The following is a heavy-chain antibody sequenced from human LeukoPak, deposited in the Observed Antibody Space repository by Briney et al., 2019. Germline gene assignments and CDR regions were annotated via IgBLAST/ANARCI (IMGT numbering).Heavy chain of an antibody. Sequence: AGGSLRLSCAASGFTFSSYAMSWVRQAPGKGLEWVSAISGSGGSTYYADSVKGRFTISRDNSKNTLYLQMNCLRAEDTAVYYCAKDRYSGSYYGLFDYWGQGTLVTVSS. CDR1: GFTFSSYA. CDR2: ISGSGGST. D-gene: IGHD1-26*01. V-gene: IGHV3-23*01. CDR3: AKDRYSGSYYGLFDY. J-gene: IGHJ4*02.